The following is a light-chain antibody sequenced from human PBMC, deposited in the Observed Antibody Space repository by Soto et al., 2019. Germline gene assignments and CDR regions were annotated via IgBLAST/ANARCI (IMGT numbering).Light chain of an antibody. CDR3: SSYTSSSTLNV. V-gene: IGLV2-14*02. CDR2: EVT. J-gene: IGLJ1*01. CDR1: SRDIGTSNL. Sequence: QSVLTQPASLSGSPGQSITISCTGTSRDIGTSNLVSWYQQYPGKAPKLMIYEVTKRPSGISYRFSGSKSGNTASLTISGLQAEDEADYYCSSYTSSSTLNVFGAGTKVTVL.